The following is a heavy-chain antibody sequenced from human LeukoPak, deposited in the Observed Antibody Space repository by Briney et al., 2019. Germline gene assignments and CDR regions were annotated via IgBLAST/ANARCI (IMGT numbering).Heavy chain of an antibody. D-gene: IGHD2-2*01. Sequence: GGSLRLSCAASGFTFSSYGMHWVRQAPGKGLEWVAVISYDGSNKYYADSVKGRFTISRDNSKNTLYLQMNSLRAEDTAVYYCASPIVVVPAASFDYWGQGTLVTVSS. CDR3: ASPIVVVPAASFDY. CDR2: ISYDGSNK. CDR1: GFTFSSYG. V-gene: IGHV3-30*03. J-gene: IGHJ4*02.